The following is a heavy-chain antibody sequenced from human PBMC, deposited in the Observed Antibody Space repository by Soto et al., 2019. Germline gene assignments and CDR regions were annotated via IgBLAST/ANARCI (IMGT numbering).Heavy chain of an antibody. CDR1: GYTFTSYY. V-gene: IGHV1-46*01. CDR3: ARDLSSSWNYYHYYGMDV. J-gene: IGHJ6*02. Sequence: GASVKVSCKASGYTFTSYYMHWVRQAPGQGLEWMGIINPSGGSTSYAQKFQGRVTMTRDTSTSTVYTELSSLRSEDTAVYYCARDLSSSWNYYHYYGMDVWGQGTTVTVSS. CDR2: INPSGGST. D-gene: IGHD6-13*01.